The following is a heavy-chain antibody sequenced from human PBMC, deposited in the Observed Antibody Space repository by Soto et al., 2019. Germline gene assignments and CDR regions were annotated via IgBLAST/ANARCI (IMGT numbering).Heavy chain of an antibody. J-gene: IGHJ6*02. D-gene: IGHD1-26*01. CDR1: GFTFSSFA. CDR3: AKDRVSGSYPYYYYGMDV. CDR2: ISGSGGST. V-gene: IGHV3-23*01. Sequence: PGGSQRLSCAASGFTFSSFAMSWVRQAPGKGLEWVSAISGSGGSTYYADSVKGRFTISRDNSKNTLYLQMNSLRAEDTAVYYCAKDRVSGSYPYYYYGMDVWGQGTTVTVSS.